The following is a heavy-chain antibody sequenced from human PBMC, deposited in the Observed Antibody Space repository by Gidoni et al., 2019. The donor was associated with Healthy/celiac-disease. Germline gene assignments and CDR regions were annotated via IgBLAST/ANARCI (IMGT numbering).Heavy chain of an antibody. Sequence: QVQLVESGGGVVQPGRSLRLSCAASGFTFSSYGMHWVRQATGKGLGWVAVIWYDGSNKYYADSVKGRFTISRDNSKNTLYLQMNSLRAEDTAVYYCARGSRVVTRYYFDYWGQGTLVTVSS. CDR2: IWYDGSNK. CDR3: ARGSRVVTRYYFDY. D-gene: IGHD3-3*01. CDR1: GFTFSSYG. V-gene: IGHV3-33*01. J-gene: IGHJ4*02.